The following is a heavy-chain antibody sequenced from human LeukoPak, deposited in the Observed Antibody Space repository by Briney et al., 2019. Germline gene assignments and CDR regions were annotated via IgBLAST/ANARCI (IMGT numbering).Heavy chain of an antibody. J-gene: IGHJ4*02. CDR2: IWPDGSIE. CDR3: VRAVTSYGLFDH. D-gene: IGHD5-18*01. Sequence: GRSLRLSCAASGFAFSSHGMHWVRQAPGKGLEWVAVIWPDGSIEYYTDSVKGRFTISRDNSKNTLYVQMNSLRAEDTAVHYCVRAVTSYGLFDHWGQGTLVTVSS. CDR1: GFAFSSHG. V-gene: IGHV3-33*01.